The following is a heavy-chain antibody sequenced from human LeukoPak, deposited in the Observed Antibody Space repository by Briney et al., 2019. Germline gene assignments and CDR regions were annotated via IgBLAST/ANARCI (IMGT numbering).Heavy chain of an antibody. V-gene: IGHV3-21*01. CDR2: IDTSASYI. CDR1: GFTFSSYS. J-gene: IGHJ3*02. CDR3: ARGRSITLLRGVAMSDGFDM. Sequence: GGSLRLSCAASGFTFSSYSMNWVRHAPGKGLEGVSFIDTSASYIYYGDSVKGRFTISRDNAKNSLFLQMNGLRAEDTAVYYCARGRSITLLRGVAMSDGFDMWGQGAMVTVSS. D-gene: IGHD3-10*01.